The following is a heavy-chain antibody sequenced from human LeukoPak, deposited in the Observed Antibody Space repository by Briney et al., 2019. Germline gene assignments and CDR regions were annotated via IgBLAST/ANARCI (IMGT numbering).Heavy chain of an antibody. V-gene: IGHV1-8*01. CDR2: MNPNSGNT. J-gene: IGHJ4*02. Sequence: ASVKVSCTASGYTFTSYDIHWVRQATGQGLEWMGWMNPNSGNTGYAQKFQGRVTMTRNTSISTAYMELSSLRSEDTAVYYCARNGIASIDYWGQGTLVTVSS. CDR1: GYTFTSYD. CDR3: ARNGIASIDY. D-gene: IGHD6-13*01.